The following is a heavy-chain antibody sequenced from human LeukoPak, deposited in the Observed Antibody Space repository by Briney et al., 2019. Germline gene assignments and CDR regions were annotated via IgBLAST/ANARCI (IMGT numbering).Heavy chain of an antibody. J-gene: IGHJ3*02. CDR1: GFTFSSYS. CDR3: ARLLALDI. CDR2: ISPTSSTI. Sequence: SGGSLRLSCAASGFTFSSYSMNWVRQAPEKGLEWVSYISPTSSTIHYADSVKGRFTISRDNAKNSLYLQMNSLGAEDTAVYYCARLLALDIWGQGTMVTVSS. V-gene: IGHV3-48*01. D-gene: IGHD2/OR15-2a*01.